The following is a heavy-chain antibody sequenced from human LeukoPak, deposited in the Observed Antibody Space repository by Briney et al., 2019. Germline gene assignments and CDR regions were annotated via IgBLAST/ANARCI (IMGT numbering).Heavy chain of an antibody. CDR2: MRDTVNT. J-gene: IGHJ4*02. D-gene: IGHD5-18*01. Sequence: SETLSLTCTVSDVSISSHYWSWLRHPPTKGLEWIAYMRDTVNTKDNPSFKSRLTLSEDTSKNHFSLRLSSVTAADTAVYCCAMIERGNIYGYFDFWGQGILVTVSS. CDR1: DVSISSHY. V-gene: IGHV4-59*11. CDR3: AMIERGNIYGYFDF.